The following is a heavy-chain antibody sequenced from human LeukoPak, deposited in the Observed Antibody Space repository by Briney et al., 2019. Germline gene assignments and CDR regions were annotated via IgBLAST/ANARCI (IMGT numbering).Heavy chain of an antibody. V-gene: IGHV3-30*02. CDR2: IRYDGSNK. J-gene: IGHJ4*02. CDR3: AEDSSTSCHG. CDR1: GFTFSSYG. Sequence: PGGSLRLSCAASGFTFSSYGMHWVRQAPGKGLEWVTFIRYDGSNKYYVDSVTGRFTISRDNSKNTLYLQMNSLRAEDTAVYYCAEDSSTSCHGWGQGTLVTVSS. D-gene: IGHD2-2*01.